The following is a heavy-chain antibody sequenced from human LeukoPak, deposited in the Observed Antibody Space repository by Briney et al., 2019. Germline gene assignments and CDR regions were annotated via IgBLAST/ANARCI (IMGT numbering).Heavy chain of an antibody. CDR1: GGTFSSYA. CDR3: ARDSPIPDSGSYGEGYDY. Sequence: SVKVSCKASGGTFSSYAISWVRQAPGQGLEWMGRIIPILGIANYAQKFQGRVTITADESTSTAYMELSSLRSEDTAVYYCARDSPIPDSGSYGEGYDYWGQGTLVTVSS. V-gene: IGHV1-69*04. J-gene: IGHJ4*02. CDR2: IIPILGIA. D-gene: IGHD1-26*01.